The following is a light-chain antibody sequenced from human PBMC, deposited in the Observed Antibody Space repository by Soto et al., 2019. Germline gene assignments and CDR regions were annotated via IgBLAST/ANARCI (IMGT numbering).Light chain of an antibody. CDR3: SSYTSSNTLV. CDR2: EVS. CDR1: SSDVGGYIY. Sequence: QSVLTQPASVSGSPGQSITISCTGTSSDVGGYIYVSWYQQYPGKAPKLMIYEVSNRPSGVSNRFSGSKSGNTASLTISGLQSEDEADYYCSSYTSSNTLVFGGGTQLTVL. J-gene: IGLJ3*02. V-gene: IGLV2-14*01.